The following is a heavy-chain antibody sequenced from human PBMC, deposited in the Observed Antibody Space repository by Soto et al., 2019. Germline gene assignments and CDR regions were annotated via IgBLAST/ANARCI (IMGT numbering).Heavy chain of an antibody. CDR2: INHSGST. Sequence: QVQLQQWGAGLLKPSETLSLTCAVYGGSFSGYYWTWIRQPPGTGLEWIGEINHSGSTNYNPSIKSRVNISVYTSKNQFFLKLASVTAADTAVYYCARDKITGLFDYWGQGTLVTVSS. J-gene: IGHJ4*02. V-gene: IGHV4-34*01. CDR1: GGSFSGYY. D-gene: IGHD2-8*02. CDR3: ARDKITGLFDY.